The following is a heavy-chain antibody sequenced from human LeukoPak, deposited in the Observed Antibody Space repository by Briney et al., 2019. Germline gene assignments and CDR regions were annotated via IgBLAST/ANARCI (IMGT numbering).Heavy chain of an antibody. CDR2: ISSSGTYT. Sequence: GGSLRLSCAASGLSFSLYYMNWVRQAPGKGLEWVSGISSSGTYTYYADSLRGRFTISRDNANNSLYLQMNSLRAEDTAVYYCARVPKGGGWIGDVWGQGTTVTVSS. CDR1: GLSFSLYY. D-gene: IGHD5-12*01. J-gene: IGHJ6*02. CDR3: ARVPKGGGWIGDV. V-gene: IGHV3-21*01.